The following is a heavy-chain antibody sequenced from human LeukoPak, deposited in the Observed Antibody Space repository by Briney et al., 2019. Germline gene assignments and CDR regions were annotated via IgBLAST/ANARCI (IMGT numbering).Heavy chain of an antibody. CDR1: GFNFGNSW. J-gene: IGHJ4*02. CDR3: ARDPGWGSLDF. D-gene: IGHD2-21*01. V-gene: IGHV3-7*01. Sequence: GGSLRLSCIASGFNFGNSWMSWVRQAPGKGLEWVANINNDGSQKYYVDSVKGRFNIFRDDAKNSVYLQMNSLRVEDTAIYFCARDPGWGSLDFWGQGTLVTVSS. CDR2: INNDGSQK.